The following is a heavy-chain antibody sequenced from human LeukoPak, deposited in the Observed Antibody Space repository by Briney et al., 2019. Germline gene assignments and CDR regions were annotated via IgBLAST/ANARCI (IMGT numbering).Heavy chain of an antibody. V-gene: IGHV3-69-1*01. Sequence: GGSLRLSCAASGFTFSSYSMNLVRQAPGKGLEWVATMTSSSTIYYADSVKGRFTISRDNAKNSLYLQMNSLRDEDTAVYSCARGHTRFWEFDAFDIWGRGTKVTVSS. CDR3: ARGHTRFWEFDAFDI. CDR2: MTSSSTI. D-gene: IGHD3-3*01. J-gene: IGHJ3*02. CDR1: GFTFSSYS.